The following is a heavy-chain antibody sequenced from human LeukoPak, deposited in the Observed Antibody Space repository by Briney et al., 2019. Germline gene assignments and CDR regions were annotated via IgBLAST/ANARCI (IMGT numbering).Heavy chain of an antibody. D-gene: IGHD2-15*01. Sequence: GSLRLSCTASGFTFGDYAMSWVRQAPGKGLEWVGFIRSKAYGGTTEYAASVKGRFTISRDDSKSIAYLQMNSLKTEDTAVYYCTREEVVVAATRHYYYYYGMDVWGQGTTVTVSS. CDR2: IRSKAYGGTT. CDR3: TREEVVVAATRHYYYYYGMDV. V-gene: IGHV3-49*04. CDR1: GFTFGDYA. J-gene: IGHJ6*02.